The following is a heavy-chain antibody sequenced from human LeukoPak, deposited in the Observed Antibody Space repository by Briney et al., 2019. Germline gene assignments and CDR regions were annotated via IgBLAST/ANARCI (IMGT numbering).Heavy chain of an antibody. V-gene: IGHV1-2*02. CDR3: ARGSYCSSTSCYADDAFDI. Sequence: GASVKVSCTASGYTFTGYYMHWVRQAPGQGLEWMGWINPNSGGTNYAQKFQGRVTMTRDTSNSTAYMELSRLRSDDTAVYYCARGSYCSSTSCYADDAFDIWGQGTMVTVSS. J-gene: IGHJ3*02. CDR1: GYTFTGYY. CDR2: INPNSGGT. D-gene: IGHD2-2*01.